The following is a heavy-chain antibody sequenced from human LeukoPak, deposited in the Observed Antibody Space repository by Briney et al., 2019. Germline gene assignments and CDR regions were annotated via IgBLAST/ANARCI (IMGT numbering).Heavy chain of an antibody. CDR1: GYTFTSYG. V-gene: IGHV1-18*01. J-gene: IGHJ5*02. D-gene: IGHD3-9*01. CDR2: ISGYNGNT. CDR3: ARGTYDILTGYGFDP. Sequence: GASVKVSCKASGYTFTSYGISWVRQAPGEGLEWMGWISGYNGNTNYAQKLQGRVTMTTDTSTSTAYMELRSLRSDDTAVYYCARGTYDILTGYGFDPWGQGTQVTVSS.